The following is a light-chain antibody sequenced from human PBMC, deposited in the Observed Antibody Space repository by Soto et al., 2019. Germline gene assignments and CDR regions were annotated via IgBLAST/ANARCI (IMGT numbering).Light chain of an antibody. CDR1: NSDVGSYNL. Sequence: QSVLTQPASVSGSPGQSITISCTGTNSDVGSYNLVSWYQQHPGKAPKLMIYEGSKRPSGISSRFSASKSGNTASLTISGLQADDEADYYCCSYAGNRNVFGTGTKLTVL. CDR3: CSYAGNRNV. J-gene: IGLJ1*01. V-gene: IGLV2-23*03. CDR2: EGS.